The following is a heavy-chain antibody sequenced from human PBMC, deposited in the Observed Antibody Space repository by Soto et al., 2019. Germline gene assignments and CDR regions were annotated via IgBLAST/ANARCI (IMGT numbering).Heavy chain of an antibody. CDR1: GFTFSSYS. CDR3: ARDRYCSSTSCYEGAFDI. J-gene: IGHJ3*02. Sequence: EVQLVESGGGLVQPGGSLRPSCAASGFTFSSYSMNWVRQAPGKGLEWVSYISSSSSTIYYADSVKGRFTISRDNAKNSLYLQMNSLRAEDTAVYYCARDRYCSSTSCYEGAFDIWGQGTMVTVSS. D-gene: IGHD2-2*01. V-gene: IGHV3-48*01. CDR2: ISSSSSTI.